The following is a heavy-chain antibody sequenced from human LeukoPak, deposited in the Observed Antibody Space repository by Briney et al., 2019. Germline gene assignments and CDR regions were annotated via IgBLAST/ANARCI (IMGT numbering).Heavy chain of an antibody. Sequence: SQTLSLTCAISGDSVSSAAWNWIRQSPSRGLEWLGSTYYRSKWYNDYAVSVKSRININPDTSKNQFSLHLNSLTPEDTAVYYCARGGRGYCTSSSCYFDYWGQGTLVTVSS. CDR1: GDSVSSAA. V-gene: IGHV6-1*01. CDR3: ARGGRGYCTSSSCYFDY. CDR2: TYYRSKWYN. J-gene: IGHJ4*02. D-gene: IGHD2-2*01.